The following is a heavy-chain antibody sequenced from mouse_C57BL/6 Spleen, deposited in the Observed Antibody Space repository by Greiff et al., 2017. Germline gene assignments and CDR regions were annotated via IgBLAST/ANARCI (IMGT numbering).Heavy chain of an antibody. J-gene: IGHJ3*01. Sequence: VKLQQPGAELVRPGSSVKLSCKASGYTFTSYWMDWVKQRPGQGLEWIGNIYPSDSETHYNQKFKDKATLTVDKSSSTAYMQLSSLTSEDSAVYYCAREDDGYFAYWGQGTLVTVSA. CDR2: IYPSDSET. CDR3: AREDDGYFAY. D-gene: IGHD2-3*01. CDR1: GYTFTSYW. V-gene: IGHV1-61*01.